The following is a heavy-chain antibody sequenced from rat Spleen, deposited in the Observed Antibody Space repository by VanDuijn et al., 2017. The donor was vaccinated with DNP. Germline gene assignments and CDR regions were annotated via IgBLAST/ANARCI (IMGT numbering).Heavy chain of an antibody. CDR1: GYSITSNY. V-gene: IGHV3-1*01. CDR2: ISYSGST. D-gene: IGHD1-7*01. Sequence: EVQLQESGSGLVKPSQSLSLTCSVTGYSITSNYWGWIRKFPGNKMEYIGHISYSGSTNYNPSLRSRLSITRDTSNNHFFLHLNSVTTEDTATYYCARWTRYFDYWGQGVMVTVSS. CDR3: ARWTRYFDY. J-gene: IGHJ2*01.